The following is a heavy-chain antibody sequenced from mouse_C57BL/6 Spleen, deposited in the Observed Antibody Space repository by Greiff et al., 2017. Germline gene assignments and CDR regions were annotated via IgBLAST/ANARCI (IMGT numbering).Heavy chain of an antibody. V-gene: IGHV5-17*01. J-gene: IGHJ4*01. CDR1: GFTFSDYG. CDR2: ISSGSSTI. Sequence: EVQVVESGGGLVKPGGSLKLSCAASGFTFSDYGMHWVRQAPEKGLEWVAYISSGSSTIYYADTVKGRFTISRDNAKNTLFLQMTSLRSEDTAMYYGARTLWYYAMDYWGQGTSVTVSS. CDR3: ARTLWYYAMDY.